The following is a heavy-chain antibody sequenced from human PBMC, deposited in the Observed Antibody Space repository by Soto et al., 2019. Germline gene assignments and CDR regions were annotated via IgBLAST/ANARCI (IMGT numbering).Heavy chain of an antibody. J-gene: IGHJ4*02. Sequence: SETLSLTCTVSGGSISTYYWIWIRQPPGKGLEWIGFISYSGSTNYNPSLKSRLTISVDTSKNQFSLKLSSVTAADTAVYYCVRHYYYGSGSLDYWGQGILVTVSS. CDR3: VRHYYYGSGSLDY. CDR1: GGSISTYY. V-gene: IGHV4-59*08. D-gene: IGHD3-10*01. CDR2: ISYSGST.